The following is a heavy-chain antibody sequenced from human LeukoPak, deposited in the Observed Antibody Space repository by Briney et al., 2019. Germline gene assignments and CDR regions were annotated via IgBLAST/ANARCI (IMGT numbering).Heavy chain of an antibody. CDR3: AKPIAKNTAPDY. CDR1: GFTFRSYA. CDR2: ISGSGGST. V-gene: IGHV3-23*01. J-gene: IGHJ4*02. Sequence: GGPLRFSCAAPGFTFRSYARSWVRSAPGKGLEWVSAISGSGGSTYYADSVKGRFTISRDNSKNTQYLQMNSLRAEDTAVYYCAKPIAKNTAPDYWGQGTLVTVSS. D-gene: IGHD5-18*01.